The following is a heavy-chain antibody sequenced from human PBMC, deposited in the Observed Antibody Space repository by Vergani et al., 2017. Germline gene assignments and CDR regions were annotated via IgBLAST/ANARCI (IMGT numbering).Heavy chain of an antibody. CDR3: ARFPRYCSGGSCYPNGFDP. CDR2: INHSGST. Sequence: QVQLQESGPGLVKPSETLSLTCAVYGGSFSGYYWSWIRQPPGKGLEWIGEINHSGSTNYNPSLKSRVTISVDTSKNQFSLKLSSVTAADTAVYYCARFPRYCSGGSCYPNGFDPWGQGTLVTVSS. V-gene: IGHV4-34*10. D-gene: IGHD2-15*01. J-gene: IGHJ5*02. CDR1: GGSFSGYY.